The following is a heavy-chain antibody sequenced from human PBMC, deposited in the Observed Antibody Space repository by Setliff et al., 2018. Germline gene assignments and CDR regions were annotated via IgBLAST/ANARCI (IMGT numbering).Heavy chain of an antibody. CDR3: VRRTYYYDTSPMGWFDP. V-gene: IGHV4-38-2*01. D-gene: IGHD3-22*01. CDR1: GYPISSGYY. J-gene: IGHJ5*02. Sequence: PSETLSLTCAVSGYPISSGYYWGWIRQPPEKGLEWIGSVYYSGSSYYNVSLKSRVTISIDTSKNQLSLKLTSVTAADTAVYYCVRRTYYYDTSPMGWFDPWGRGILVTVSS. CDR2: VYYSGSS.